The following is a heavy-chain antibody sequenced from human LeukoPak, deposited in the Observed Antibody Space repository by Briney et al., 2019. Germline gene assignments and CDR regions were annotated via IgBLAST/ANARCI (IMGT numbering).Heavy chain of an antibody. CDR3: ARDRRMRVRGYGKTGTTALDY. V-gene: IGHV3-23*01. Sequence: PGGSLRLSCAASGFTFSSYAMSWVRQAPGKGLEWVSAISGSGGSTYYADSVKGRFTISRDNSEKTLYLQMNSLRAEDTAVYYCARDRRMRVRGYGKTGTTALDYWGQGTLVTVSS. CDR2: ISGSGGST. D-gene: IGHD1-7*01. CDR1: GFTFSSYA. J-gene: IGHJ4*02.